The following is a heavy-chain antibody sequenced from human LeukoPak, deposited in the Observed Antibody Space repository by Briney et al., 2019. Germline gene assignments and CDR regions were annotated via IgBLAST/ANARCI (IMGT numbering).Heavy chain of an antibody. CDR3: ARDSYDFWSGSWFDP. J-gene: IGHJ5*02. D-gene: IGHD3-3*01. Sequence: GGSLRLSCAASGFTFSSYSMNWVRQAPGKGLEWVSSISSSSSYIYYADSVKGRFTISRDNAKNSLYLQMNSLRAEDTAVYYCARDSYDFWSGSWFDPWGQGTLVTVSS. CDR1: GFTFSSYS. CDR2: ISSSSSYI. V-gene: IGHV3-21*01.